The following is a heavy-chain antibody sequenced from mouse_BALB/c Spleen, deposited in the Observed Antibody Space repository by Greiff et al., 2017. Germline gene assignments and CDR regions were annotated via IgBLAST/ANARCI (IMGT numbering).Heavy chain of an antibody. CDR3: ARGRDYYYGSYWYFDV. V-gene: IGHV5-6-5*01. CDR2: ISSGGST. CDR1: GFTFSSYA. Sequence: EVKLLESGGGLVKPGGSLKLSCAASGFTFSSYAMSWVRQTPEKRLEWVASISSGGSTYYPDSVKGRFTISRDNARNILYLQMSSLRSEDTAMYYCARGRDYYYGSYWYFDVWGAGTTVTVSS. J-gene: IGHJ1*01. D-gene: IGHD1-1*01.